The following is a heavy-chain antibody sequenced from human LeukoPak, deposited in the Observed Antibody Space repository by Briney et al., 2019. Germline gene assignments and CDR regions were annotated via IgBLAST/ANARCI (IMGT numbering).Heavy chain of an antibody. CDR2: IYSGGST. Sequence: GGSLRLSCAASGFTVSSNYMSWVRQAPGKGLEWVSVIYSGGSTYYADSVKGRFTISGDNSKNTLYLQMNSLRAEDTAVYYCARDRIGDAFDIWSQGTMVTVSS. V-gene: IGHV3-66*02. CDR3: ARDRIGDAFDI. J-gene: IGHJ3*02. D-gene: IGHD3-16*01. CDR1: GFTVSSNY.